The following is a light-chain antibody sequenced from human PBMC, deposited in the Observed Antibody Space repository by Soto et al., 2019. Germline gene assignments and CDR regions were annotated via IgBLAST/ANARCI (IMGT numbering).Light chain of an antibody. CDR1: QDVGPW. J-gene: IGKJ1*01. CDR3: QQASSGPPT. CDR2: GAS. V-gene: IGKV1-12*01. Sequence: DIQMTQSPSSVSASAGDRVTITCRASQDVGPWLLWYQQKPGQAPKLLIFGASRWQSGVPSRFSGNRSGTDFTLTVSSLQPEDSAAYFCQQASSGPPTFGEGTKVEI.